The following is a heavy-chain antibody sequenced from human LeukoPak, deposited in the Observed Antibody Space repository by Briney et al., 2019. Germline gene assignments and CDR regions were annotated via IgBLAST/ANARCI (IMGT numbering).Heavy chain of an antibody. CDR1: GGSISSHY. Sequence: SETLPLTCTVSGGSISSHYWSWIRQPPGKGLEWIGYIYYSGSTNYNPSLKSRVTISVDTSKNQFSLKLSSVTAADTAVYYCARDQWVYSGYGYHKYFDYWGQGTLVTVSS. D-gene: IGHD5-12*01. V-gene: IGHV4-59*11. CDR3: ARDQWVYSGYGYHKYFDY. J-gene: IGHJ4*02. CDR2: IYYSGST.